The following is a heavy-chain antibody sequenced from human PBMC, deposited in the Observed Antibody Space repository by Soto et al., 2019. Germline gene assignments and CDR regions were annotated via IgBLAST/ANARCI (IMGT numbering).Heavy chain of an antibody. CDR2: IDPKSGAT. J-gene: IGHJ4*02. V-gene: IGHV1-2*02. CDR3: ARDFYDSTGHY. Sequence: SVKVSCKASGYTFTGYYIHWVRHAPGQGLEWMGWIDPKSGATDYAQSFQGRVTMTRDTSITTAFMELSSLRSDDTAIYYCARDFYDSTGHYWGQGTLVTVSS. D-gene: IGHD3-22*01. CDR1: GYTFTGYY.